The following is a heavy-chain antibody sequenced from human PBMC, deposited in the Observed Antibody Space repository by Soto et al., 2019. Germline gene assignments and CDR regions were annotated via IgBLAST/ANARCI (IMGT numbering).Heavy chain of an antibody. V-gene: IGHV1-69*13. Sequence: GASVKVYCKASGSTFSSYAISWVRQAPGQGLEWMGGIIPIFGTANYAQKFQGRVTITADESTSTAYMELSSLRSEDTAVYYFAGDYGSGSYSDYYYGMDVWGQGTTVTVSS. D-gene: IGHD3-10*01. J-gene: IGHJ6*02. CDR2: IIPIFGTA. CDR1: GSTFSSYA. CDR3: AGDYGSGSYSDYYYGMDV.